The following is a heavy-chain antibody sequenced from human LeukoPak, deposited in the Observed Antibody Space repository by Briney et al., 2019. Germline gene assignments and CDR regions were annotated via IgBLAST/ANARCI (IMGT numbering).Heavy chain of an antibody. CDR1: GGSFSGYY. CDR2: IYYSGST. J-gene: IGHJ5*02. D-gene: IGHD6-13*01. CDR3: ARVGAAAGTFDP. V-gene: IGHV4-59*01. Sequence: SETLSLTCAVYGGSFSGYYWSWIRQPPGKGLEWIGYIYYSGSTNYNPSLKSRVTISVDTSKKQFSLKLSSVTAADTAVYYCARVGAAAGTFDPWGQGTLVTVSS.